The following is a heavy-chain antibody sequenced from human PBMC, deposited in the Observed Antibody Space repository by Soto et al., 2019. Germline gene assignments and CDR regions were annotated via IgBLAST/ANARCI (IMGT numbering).Heavy chain of an antibody. Sequence: GGSLRLSCVASGFTFTSYWMSWVRQAPGKGLEWVANIKGDGSEKKYVDSVKGRFTISRDNAHNSVSLQMNSLRAEDTALYYCGRDEVRNGVGVWGQGTTVTVSS. J-gene: IGHJ6*02. CDR2: IKGDGSEK. V-gene: IGHV3-7*01. CDR1: GFTFTSYW. CDR3: GRDEVRNGVGV.